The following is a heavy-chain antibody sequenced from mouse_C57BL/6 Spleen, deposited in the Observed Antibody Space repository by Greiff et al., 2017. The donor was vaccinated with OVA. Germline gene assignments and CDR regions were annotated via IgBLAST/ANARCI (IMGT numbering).Heavy chain of an antibody. Sequence: EVQVVESGAELVRPGASVKLSCTASGFNIKDDYMHWVKQRPEQGLEWIGWIDPENGDTEYASKFQGKATITADTSSNTAYLQLSSLTSEDTAVYYCTSELDSSGPWFAYWGQGTLVTVSA. J-gene: IGHJ3*01. V-gene: IGHV14-4*01. CDR3: TSELDSSGPWFAY. D-gene: IGHD3-2*02. CDR2: IDPENGDT. CDR1: GFNIKDDY.